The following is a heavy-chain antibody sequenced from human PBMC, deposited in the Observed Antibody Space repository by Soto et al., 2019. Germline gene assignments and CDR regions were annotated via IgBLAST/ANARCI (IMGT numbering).Heavy chain of an antibody. D-gene: IGHD4-17*01. J-gene: IGHJ6*02. CDR2: ISSDGGST. CDR3: AKDIRASPGYYYGMDV. Sequence: GGSLRLSCAASGFTFGDYYMGWIRQAPGMGLEWVSYISSDGGSTYYADSVKGRFTISRDNTKNSLYLQMNSLRTEDTALYYCAKDIRASPGYYYGMDVWGQGTTVTVSS. V-gene: IGHV3-43*01. CDR1: GFTFGDYY.